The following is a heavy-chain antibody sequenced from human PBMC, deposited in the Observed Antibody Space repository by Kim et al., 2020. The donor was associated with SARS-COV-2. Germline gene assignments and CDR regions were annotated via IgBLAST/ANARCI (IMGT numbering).Heavy chain of an antibody. CDR2: IVTNSGGT. Sequence: ASVKVSCKASGYTFTDYYIHWVRLAPGQGLEWMGWIVTNSGGTKYAQKFQDRVTMTRDTSISTAYMELTRLTSDDTAFYYCARGGPAHEFDPWGQGTLAT. J-gene: IGHJ5*02. V-gene: IGHV1-2*02. CDR3: ARGGPAHEFDP. CDR1: GYTFTDYY.